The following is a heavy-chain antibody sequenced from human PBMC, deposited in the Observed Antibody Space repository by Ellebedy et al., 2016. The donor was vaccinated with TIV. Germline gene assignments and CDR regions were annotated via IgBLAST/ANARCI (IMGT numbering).Heavy chain of an antibody. CDR3: AKDRGGGYCTSGGCYSSD. J-gene: IGHJ1*01. V-gene: IGHV3-23*01. Sequence: GGSLRLSCAASGFTFSSYAMTWVRQTPGKGLEWISAISGTGRYTAHTDSVKGRFTISRDNANNMLYLQMNNLRPEDAGVYYCAKDRGGGYCTSGGCYSSDWGQGTRVTVSS. CDR1: GFTFSSYA. D-gene: IGHD2-15*01. CDR2: ISGTGRYT.